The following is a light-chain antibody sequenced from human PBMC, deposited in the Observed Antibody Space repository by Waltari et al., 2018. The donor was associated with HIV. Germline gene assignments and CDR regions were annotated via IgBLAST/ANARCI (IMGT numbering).Light chain of an antibody. Sequence: DIQMTQSPSTLSASVGARVTITCRASQSISDWLAWYQQKPGKAPKLLIYKASSVESGVPSRFSGSGSGTEFTLSISSLQPDDFATYYCQQYNTYSFIFGPGTKVDIK. CDR3: QQYNTYSFI. J-gene: IGKJ3*01. V-gene: IGKV1-5*03. CDR1: QSISDW. CDR2: KAS.